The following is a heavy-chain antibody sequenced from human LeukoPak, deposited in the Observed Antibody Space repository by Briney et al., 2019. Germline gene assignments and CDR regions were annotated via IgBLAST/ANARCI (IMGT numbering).Heavy chain of an antibody. CDR3: ARGYYYDSSGHYAFDI. V-gene: IGHV1-2*06. CDR2: INPNSGGT. CDR1: GYTFTGYY. J-gene: IGHJ3*02. Sequence: ASVKVSCKASGYTFTGYYMHWVRQAPGQGLEWMGRINPNSGGTNYAQKFQGRVTMTRDTSISTAYMELSRLRSDDTAVYYCARGYYYDSSGHYAFDIWGQGTMVTVSS. D-gene: IGHD3-22*01.